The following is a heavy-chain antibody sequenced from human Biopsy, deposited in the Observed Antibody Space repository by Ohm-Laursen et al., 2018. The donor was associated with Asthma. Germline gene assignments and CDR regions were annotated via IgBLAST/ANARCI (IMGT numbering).Heavy chain of an antibody. J-gene: IGHJ4*01. CDR2: ISWNSGNI. D-gene: IGHD3-22*01. Sequence: SLRLSCAASGFSFDDCAMHWVRQAPGKGLEWVSSISWNSGNIDYAVSVKGRFTISRDNAKNSLYLQMQSLRPEDTAFYYCAKSADYYDSTDYLVFWGRGTLVTVSS. CDR3: AKSADYYDSTDYLVF. V-gene: IGHV3-9*01. CDR1: GFSFDDCA.